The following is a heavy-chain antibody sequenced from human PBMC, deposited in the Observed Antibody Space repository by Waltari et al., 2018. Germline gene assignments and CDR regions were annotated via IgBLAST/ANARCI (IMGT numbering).Heavy chain of an antibody. Sequence: QVQLVQSGAEVKKPGSSVKFSCQASGGTFSSYAISWVRQAPGQGLEWMGGIIPIFGTANYAQKFQGRVTITADESTSTAYMELSSLRSEDTAVYYCARDPPHYGDYDPSFDYWGQGTLVTVSS. J-gene: IGHJ4*02. V-gene: IGHV1-69*01. CDR2: IIPIFGTA. CDR3: ARDPPHYGDYDPSFDY. D-gene: IGHD4-17*01. CDR1: GGTFSSYA.